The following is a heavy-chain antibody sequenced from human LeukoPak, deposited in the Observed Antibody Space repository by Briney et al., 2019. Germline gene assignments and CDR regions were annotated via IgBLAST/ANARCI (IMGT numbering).Heavy chain of an antibody. D-gene: IGHD6-13*01. CDR1: GYSFTSYW. J-gene: IGHJ4*02. Sequence: GESLKISCKGSGYSFTSYWIGWVRQMPGIGLEWMGIIYPGDSDSRYSPSFQGQVTISADKSISTAYLQWRSLKASDTAIYYCARPIAGAGTDLGYWGQGTLVTVSS. CDR2: IYPGDSDS. V-gene: IGHV5-51*01. CDR3: ARPIAGAGTDLGY.